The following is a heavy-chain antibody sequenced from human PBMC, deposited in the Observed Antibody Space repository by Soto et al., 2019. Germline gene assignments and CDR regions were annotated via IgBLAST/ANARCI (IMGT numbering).Heavy chain of an antibody. CDR2: VSAYNGYT. CDR3: ARGTSMSVHEGP. J-gene: IGHJ4*02. Sequence: QVQLVQSGAEVKKPGTSVKVSCKGFGFTFSNYDFNWVRQAPGQGLEWVGWVSAYNGYTKSAQHSQSRLIMTTVTSTNTAKMDLRGLRPDDTALYYCARGTSMSVHEGPWGQGTLVTVSS. V-gene: IGHV1-18*01. D-gene: IGHD2-21*01. CDR1: GFTFSNYD.